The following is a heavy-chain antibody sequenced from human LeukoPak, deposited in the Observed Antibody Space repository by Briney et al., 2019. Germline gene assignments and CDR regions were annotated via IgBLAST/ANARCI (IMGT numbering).Heavy chain of an antibody. Sequence: ASVKVSCKASGYTFTGYYMHWVRQAPGQGLEWMGWINPNSGGTNYAQKFQGWVTMTRDTSISTAYMELSRLRSDDTAVYYCAREEGSSGWYGGYYGMDVWGKGTTATVSS. CDR2: INPNSGGT. D-gene: IGHD6-19*01. J-gene: IGHJ6*04. V-gene: IGHV1-2*04. CDR1: GYTFTGYY. CDR3: AREEGSSGWYGGYYGMDV.